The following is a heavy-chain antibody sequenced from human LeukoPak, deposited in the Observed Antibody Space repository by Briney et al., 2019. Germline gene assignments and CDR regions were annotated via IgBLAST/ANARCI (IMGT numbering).Heavy chain of an antibody. J-gene: IGHJ4*02. D-gene: IGHD3-16*01. CDR3: ARDGAMGEVFDY. CDR1: GFSFSIYA. CDR2: ITYSGDST. Sequence: GGSLRLSCAASGFSFSIYAMSWVRQAPGKGLEWVSAITYSGDSTYYADSVKGRFTISRDNAKNSLYLQMNSLRAEDTAVYYCARDGAMGEVFDYWGQGTLVTVSS. V-gene: IGHV3-23*01.